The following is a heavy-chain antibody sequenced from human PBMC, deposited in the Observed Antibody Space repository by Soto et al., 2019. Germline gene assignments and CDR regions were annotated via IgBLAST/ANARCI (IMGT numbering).Heavy chain of an antibody. D-gene: IGHD6-13*01. CDR3: ARGRSSWYWVNWFDP. V-gene: IGHV4-30-4*01. CDR1: GGSISSGDYY. Sequence: QVQLQESGPGLVKPSQTLSLTCTVSGGSISSGDYYWSWIRQPPGKGLEWIGYIYYSGSTYYNPSLKSRVTISVDTSKNHFSLMLRAVTAADTAVYYCARGRSSWYWVNWFDPWGQGTLVTVSS. CDR2: IYYSGST. J-gene: IGHJ5*02.